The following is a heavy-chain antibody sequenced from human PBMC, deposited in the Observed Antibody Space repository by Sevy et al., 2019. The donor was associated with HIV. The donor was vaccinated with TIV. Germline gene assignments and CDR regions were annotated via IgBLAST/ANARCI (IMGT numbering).Heavy chain of an antibody. CDR2: ISYDGSNK. Sequence: GGSLRLSCAASGFTFSSYAVHWVRQAPGKGLEWVAVISYDGSNKYYADSVKGRFTISRDNSKNTLYLQMNSLRAEDTAVYYCASDIRITGTLPFDYWGQGTLVTVSS. CDR1: GFTFSSYA. V-gene: IGHV3-30-3*01. CDR3: ASDIRITGTLPFDY. J-gene: IGHJ4*02. D-gene: IGHD1-20*01.